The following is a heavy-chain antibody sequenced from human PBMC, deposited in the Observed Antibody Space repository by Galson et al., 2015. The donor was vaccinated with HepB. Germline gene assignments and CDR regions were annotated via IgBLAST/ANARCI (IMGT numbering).Heavy chain of an antibody. CDR1: GGTFSGYA. CDR3: ASLSGPYYDSSGYHYVGIDY. D-gene: IGHD3-22*01. Sequence: SVKVSCKASGGTFSGYAISWVRQAPGQGLEWMGRIIPILGIANYAQKFQGRVTITADKSTSTAYMELSSLGSEDTAVYYCASLSGPYYDSSGYHYVGIDYWGQGTLVTVSS. J-gene: IGHJ4*02. V-gene: IGHV1-69*04. CDR2: IIPILGIA.